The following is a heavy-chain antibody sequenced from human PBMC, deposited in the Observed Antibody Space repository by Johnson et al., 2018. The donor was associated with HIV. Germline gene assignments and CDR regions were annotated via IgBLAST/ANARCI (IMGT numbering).Heavy chain of an antibody. Sequence: VQLVESGGGLVQPGGSLRLSCAASGFTFSSYWMHWVRQAPGKGLVWVSRINSDGSSTSYADSVKGRFTISRDNAKNTRYLQMNSLRAEDTAVYYCARGAPDYYDIPKNAFDIWGQGTMVTVSS. J-gene: IGHJ3*02. CDR2: INSDGSST. D-gene: IGHD3-22*01. CDR1: GFTFSSYW. V-gene: IGHV3-74*02. CDR3: ARGAPDYYDIPKNAFDI.